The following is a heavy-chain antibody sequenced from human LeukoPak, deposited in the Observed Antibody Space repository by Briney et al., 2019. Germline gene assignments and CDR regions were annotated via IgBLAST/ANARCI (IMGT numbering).Heavy chain of an antibody. CDR1: GGTFSSYA. CDR3: ATQAYGDYVWFDP. J-gene: IGHJ5*02. Sequence: EASVKVSCKASGGTFSSYAISWVRQAPGQGLEWMGRIIPIFGTANYAQKFQGRVTMTRNTSISTAYMELSSLRSEDTAVYYCATQAYGDYVWFDPWGQGTLVTVSS. V-gene: IGHV1-69*05. CDR2: IIPIFGTA. D-gene: IGHD4-17*01.